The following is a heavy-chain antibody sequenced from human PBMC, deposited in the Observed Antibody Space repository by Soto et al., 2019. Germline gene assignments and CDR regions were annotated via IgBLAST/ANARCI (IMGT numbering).Heavy chain of an antibody. CDR1: SGSISSSNW. D-gene: IGHD2-15*01. Sequence: QVQLQESGPGLVKPSGTLSLTCAVSSGSISSSNWWSWVRQPPGKGLEWIGEIYHSGSTNYNPSLKSRVTISVDKSTNQFSLKLSSVTAADTAVYYCVGCSGGSCYHAFDIWGQGTMVTVSS. CDR3: VGCSGGSCYHAFDI. J-gene: IGHJ3*02. V-gene: IGHV4-4*02. CDR2: IYHSGST.